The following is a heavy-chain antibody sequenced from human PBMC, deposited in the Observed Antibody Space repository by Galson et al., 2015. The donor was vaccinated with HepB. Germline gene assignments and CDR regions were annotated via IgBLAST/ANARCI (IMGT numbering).Heavy chain of an antibody. V-gene: IGHV3-49*03. CDR1: GFTFGDYA. Sequence: SLRLSCAASGFTFGDYAMSWFRQAPGKGLEWVGFIRSKAYGGTTEYAASVKGRFTISRDDSKSIAYLQMNSLKTEDTAVYYCTRVGGVDVAGSFDYWGQGTLVTVSS. J-gene: IGHJ4*02. D-gene: IGHD6-19*01. CDR3: TRVGGVDVAGSFDY. CDR2: IRSKAYGGTT.